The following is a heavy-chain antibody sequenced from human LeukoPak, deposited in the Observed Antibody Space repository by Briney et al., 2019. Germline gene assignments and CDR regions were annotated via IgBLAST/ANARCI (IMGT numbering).Heavy chain of an antibody. Sequence: GRSLRLSCAASGFTFSSYAMHWVRQAPGKGLEWVAVISYDGSNKYYADSVKGRFTISRDNSKNTLYLQMNSLRAEDTAVYYCAREEGTTGTPNYYYYGMDVWGQGTTVTVSS. D-gene: IGHD1-1*01. CDR3: AREEGTTGTPNYYYYGMDV. V-gene: IGHV3-30*04. J-gene: IGHJ6*02. CDR1: GFTFSSYA. CDR2: ISYDGSNK.